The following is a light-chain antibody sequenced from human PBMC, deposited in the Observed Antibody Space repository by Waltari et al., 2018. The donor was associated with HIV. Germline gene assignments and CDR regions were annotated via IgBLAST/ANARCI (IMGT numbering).Light chain of an antibody. CDR1: QSVSSN. CDR2: SAF. Sequence: EIVMTQSPATLYVSLGDPVTLSCRASQSVSSNLAWYQQKPGRAPRPLIYSAFTRAAGIPARFSGRGSGTEFTLTINSLQSEDFAVYYCQQYNDWPPEATFGQGTKVEVK. CDR3: QQYNDWPPEAT. J-gene: IGKJ1*01. V-gene: IGKV3-15*01.